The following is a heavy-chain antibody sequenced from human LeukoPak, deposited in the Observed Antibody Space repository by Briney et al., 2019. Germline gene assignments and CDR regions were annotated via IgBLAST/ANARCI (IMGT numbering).Heavy chain of an antibody. CDR1: GFTFSSYS. CDR3: ARLAAAGLSDAFDI. CDR2: ISSSSSYI. J-gene: IGHJ3*02. D-gene: IGHD6-13*01. Sequence: GGSLRLSCAASGFTFSSYSMNWVRQAPGKGLEWVSSISSSSSYIYYADSVKGRFTISRDNAKNSLYLQMNSLRAEDTAVYYCARLAAAGLSDAFDIWGQGTMVTVSS. V-gene: IGHV3-21*01.